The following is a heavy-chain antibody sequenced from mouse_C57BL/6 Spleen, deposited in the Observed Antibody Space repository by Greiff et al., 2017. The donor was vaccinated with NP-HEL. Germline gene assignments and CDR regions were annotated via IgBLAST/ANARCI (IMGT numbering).Heavy chain of an antibody. CDR1: GFTFSDFY. CDR3: ARDARGYFDY. CDR2: SRNKANDYTT. V-gene: IGHV7-1*01. J-gene: IGHJ2*01. Sequence: EVQLVESGGGLVQSGRSLRLSCATSGFTFSDFYMEWVRQAPGKGLEWIAASRNKANDYTTEYSASVKGRFIVSRDTSQSILYLQMNALRAEDTAIYYSARDARGYFDYWGQGTTLTVSS.